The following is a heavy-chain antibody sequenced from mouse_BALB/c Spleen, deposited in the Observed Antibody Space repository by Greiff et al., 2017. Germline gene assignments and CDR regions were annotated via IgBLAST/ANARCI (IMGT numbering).Heavy chain of an antibody. D-gene: IGHD1-2*01. CDR1: GYTFSSYW. Sequence: QVQLQQSGAELMKPGASVKISCKATGYTFSSYWIEWVKQRPGHGLEWIGEILPGSGSTNYNEKFKGKATFTADTSSNTAYMQLSSLTSEDSAVYYCARRTLLQLRDALDNWGQGTSVTVSS. J-gene: IGHJ4*01. V-gene: IGHV1-9*01. CDR2: ILPGSGST. CDR3: ARRTLLQLRDALDN.